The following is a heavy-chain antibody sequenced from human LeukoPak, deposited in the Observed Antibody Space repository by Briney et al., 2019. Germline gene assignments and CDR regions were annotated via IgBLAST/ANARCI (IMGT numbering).Heavy chain of an antibody. Sequence: SETLSLTCTVSGGSVSDSRYYWGSIRQPPGKGLEWIGNMYYSGSANYNPSLKSRVTISIDTSKNQFSLKLSSVTAADTAVYYCARQSSYSSGWYFDYWAREPWSPSPQ. CDR2: MYYSGSA. D-gene: IGHD6-19*01. V-gene: IGHV4-39*01. CDR1: GGSVSDSRYY. J-gene: IGHJ4*02. CDR3: ARQSSYSSGWYFDY.